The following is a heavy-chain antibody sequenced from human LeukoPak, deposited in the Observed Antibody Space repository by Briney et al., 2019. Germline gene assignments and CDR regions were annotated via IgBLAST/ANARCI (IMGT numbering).Heavy chain of an antibody. CDR3: AREKIAASMGYPDS. D-gene: IGHD2-15*01. V-gene: IGHV1-2*02. Sequence: ASVKVSCKASGYTFTAYSIHWVRQAPGQRFEWMGWINPNTGGTNYAQRFQGRVTMTRVTSISTAYMEINRQTSDDTALYYCAREKIAASMGYPDSWGQGTLVTVSS. CDR2: INPNTGGT. CDR1: GYTFTAYS. J-gene: IGHJ4*02.